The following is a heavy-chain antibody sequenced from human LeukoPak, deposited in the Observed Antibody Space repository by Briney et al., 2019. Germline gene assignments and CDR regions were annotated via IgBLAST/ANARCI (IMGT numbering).Heavy chain of an antibody. CDR1: GGSISSGGYN. CDR3: ARPFSGNLYPFDY. Sequence: SETLSLTCTVSGGSISSGGYNWSWIRQPPGKGLEWIGYIYHSGSTYYNPSLKSRVTMSVDTSKNQFSLKLSSVTAADTAVYYCARPFSGNLYPFDYWGQGTLVTVSS. D-gene: IGHD2-15*01. J-gene: IGHJ4*02. V-gene: IGHV4-39*01. CDR2: IYHSGST.